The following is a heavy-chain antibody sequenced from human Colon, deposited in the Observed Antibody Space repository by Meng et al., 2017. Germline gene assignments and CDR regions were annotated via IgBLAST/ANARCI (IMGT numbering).Heavy chain of an antibody. CDR2: IDHSGST. J-gene: IGHJ4*02. D-gene: IGHD5-18*01. CDR1: GGSFSGYY. V-gene: IGHV4-34*01. Sequence: QVQLQQWGAGLLKPSETLSLTCAVYGGSFSGYYWSWIRQPPGKGLEWIGEIDHSGSTNYNPSLKSRVTISVDTSKNQFSLKLTSVTAADTAVYYCARRHVDTAMVRDYWGQGTLVTVSS. CDR3: ARRHVDTAMVRDY.